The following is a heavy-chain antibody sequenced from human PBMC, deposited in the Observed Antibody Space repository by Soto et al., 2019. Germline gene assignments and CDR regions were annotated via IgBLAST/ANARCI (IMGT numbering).Heavy chain of an antibody. CDR1: GFVFDDYA. Sequence: SLRLSCTVSGFVFDDYAMHWVRQAPGKGLEWVSGITWSSGTIAYADSVKGRFTISRDNGKNSLYLQMNSLRAEDTALYYCAKDVPYDTLTSFGGMDVWGQGTTVTVS. CDR2: ITWSSGTI. V-gene: IGHV3-9*01. CDR3: AKDVPYDTLTSFGGMDV. J-gene: IGHJ6*02. D-gene: IGHD3-9*01.